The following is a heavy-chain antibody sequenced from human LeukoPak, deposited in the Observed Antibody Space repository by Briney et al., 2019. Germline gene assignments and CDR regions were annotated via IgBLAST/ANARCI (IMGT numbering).Heavy chain of an antibody. CDR2: ISYDGSNK. V-gene: IGHV3-30-3*01. CDR1: GFTFSSYA. D-gene: IGHD6-19*01. CDR3: ARDRIAVAGTSGFDY. Sequence: GRSLRLSCAASGFTFSSYAMHWVRQAPGKGLEWVAVISYDGSNKYYADSVKGRFTISRDNSKNTLYLQMNSLRAEDTAVYYCARDRIAVAGTSGFDYWGQGTLVTVSS. J-gene: IGHJ4*02.